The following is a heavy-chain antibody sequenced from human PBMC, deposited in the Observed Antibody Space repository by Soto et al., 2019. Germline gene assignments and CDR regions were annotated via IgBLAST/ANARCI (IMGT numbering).Heavy chain of an antibody. CDR3: AREPARPGYSSSWYNYYYYGMDV. Sequence: QVQLQESGPGLVKPSQTLSLTCTVSGGSISSGGYYWSWIRQHPGKGLEWIGYIYYSGSTYYNPSLKSRVTISVATSKNQYSLKLSSVAAADTAVYYCAREPARPGYSSSWYNYYYYGMDVWGQGTTVTVSS. CDR1: GGSISSGGYY. D-gene: IGHD6-13*01. CDR2: IYYSGST. V-gene: IGHV4-31*03. J-gene: IGHJ6*02.